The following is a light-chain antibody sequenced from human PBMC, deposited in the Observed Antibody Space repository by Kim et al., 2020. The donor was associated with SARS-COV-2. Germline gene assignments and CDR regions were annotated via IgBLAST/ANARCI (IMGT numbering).Light chain of an antibody. Sequence: SYELTQPPSVSVAPGQTARLTCGGNNIGGHSVHWYQQKPGQAPVLVIYYDSDRPSGIPERFSGSKAATTATLTISRVEAGDEADYYCQVWDTDTDDYVLGTGTKVNV. CDR2: YDS. V-gene: IGLV3-21*01. J-gene: IGLJ1*01. CDR3: QVWDTDTDDYV. CDR1: NIGGHS.